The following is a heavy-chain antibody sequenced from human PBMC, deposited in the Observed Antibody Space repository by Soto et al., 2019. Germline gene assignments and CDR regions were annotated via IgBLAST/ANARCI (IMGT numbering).Heavy chain of an antibody. CDR3: ARDSVRYCRDGVCYQGYYYFAMDV. D-gene: IGHD2-8*01. Sequence: VASVKVSCKASGGTFSSYAISWVRQAPGQGLEWMGGIIPIFGTANYAQKFQGRVTITADESTSTAYMELSSLRSEDTAVYYCARDSVRYCRDGVCYQGYYYFAMDVWGQGTTVTVSS. CDR1: GGTFSSYA. J-gene: IGHJ6*02. CDR2: IIPIFGTA. V-gene: IGHV1-69*13.